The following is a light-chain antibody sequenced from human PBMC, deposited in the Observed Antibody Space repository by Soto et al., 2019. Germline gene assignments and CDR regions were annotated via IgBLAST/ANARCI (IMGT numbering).Light chain of an antibody. Sequence: EIVMTQSPGTLSVSPGERATLFCMASQSVRRKLDRYQQKPGHAPRVLIYEASNRATGIPASFSGSGAGTEFPLTIRSLKSEDFAGYYCLQYDDWSFTFGSGTTVDIK. V-gene: IGKV3D-15*01. CDR1: QSVRRK. CDR3: LQYDDWSFT. CDR2: EAS. J-gene: IGKJ3*01.